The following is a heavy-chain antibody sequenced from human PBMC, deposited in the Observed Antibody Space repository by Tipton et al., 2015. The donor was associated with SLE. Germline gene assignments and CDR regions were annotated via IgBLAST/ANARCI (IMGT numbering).Heavy chain of an antibody. CDR2: ISSSSSTI. Sequence: GSLRLSCAASGFTFSSYSMNWVRQAPGKGLKWVSYISSSSSTIYYADSVKGRFTISRDNAKNSLYLQMNSLRAEDTAVYYCARDGQWLVFDYWGQGTLVTVSS. CDR3: ARDGQWLVFDY. J-gene: IGHJ4*02. V-gene: IGHV3-48*01. D-gene: IGHD6-19*01. CDR1: GFTFSSYS.